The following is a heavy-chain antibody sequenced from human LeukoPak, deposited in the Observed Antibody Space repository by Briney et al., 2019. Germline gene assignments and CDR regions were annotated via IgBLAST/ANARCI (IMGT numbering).Heavy chain of an antibody. CDR1: GYSISSGYY. J-gene: IGHJ4*02. CDR2: IYHSGSP. CDR3: ARSDYHSGSNPFDY. Sequence: SETLSLTCTVSGYSISSGYYWGWIRQPPGKGLEWIASIYHSGSPYYNPSLKSRITISLDTSKNQFSLRLNSVIAADTAVYYCARSDYHSGSNPFDYWGQGTLVTVSP. D-gene: IGHD1-26*01. V-gene: IGHV4-38-2*02.